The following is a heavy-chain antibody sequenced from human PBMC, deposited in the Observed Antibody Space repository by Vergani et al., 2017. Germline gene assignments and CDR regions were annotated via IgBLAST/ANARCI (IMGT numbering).Heavy chain of an antibody. CDR2: ISYDGSNK. CDR1: GFTFSSYG. D-gene: IGHD4-17*01. J-gene: IGHJ4*02. CDR3: ARDRQTTVTMLAD. Sequence: QVQLVESGGGVVQPGRSLRLSCAASGFTFSSYGMHWVRQAPGKGLEWVAVISYDGSNKYYADSVKGRFTISRDNSKNTLYLQMNSLRAEDTAVYYCARDRQTTVTMLADWGQGTLVTVSS. V-gene: IGHV3-30*03.